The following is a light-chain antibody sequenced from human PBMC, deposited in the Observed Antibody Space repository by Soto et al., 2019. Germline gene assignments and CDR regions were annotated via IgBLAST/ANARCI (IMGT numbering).Light chain of an antibody. Sequence: QSVLTQPASVSGSPGQSITISCTGTSSDAGGYNYVSWYQQHPGKAPKLMIYEVSNRPSGVSNRFSGSKSGNTASLTISGLQAEDEADYYCSSYTSRRTLYVFGTGTKLTVL. J-gene: IGLJ1*01. CDR1: SSDAGGYNY. CDR2: EVS. CDR3: SSYTSRRTLYV. V-gene: IGLV2-14*01.